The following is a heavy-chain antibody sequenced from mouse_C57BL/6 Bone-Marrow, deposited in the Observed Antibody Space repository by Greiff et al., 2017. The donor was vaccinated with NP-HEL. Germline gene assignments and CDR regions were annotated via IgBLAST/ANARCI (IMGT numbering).Heavy chain of an antibody. J-gene: IGHJ1*03. Sequence: EVHLVESGPGLVKPSQSLSLTCSVTGYSITSGYYWNWIRQFPGNKLEWMGYISYDGSNNYNPSLKNRISITRDTSKNQFFLKLNSVTTEDTATYYCAREGRYFDVWGTGTTVTVSS. CDR1: GYSITSGYY. CDR2: ISYDGSN. V-gene: IGHV3-6*01. CDR3: AREGRYFDV.